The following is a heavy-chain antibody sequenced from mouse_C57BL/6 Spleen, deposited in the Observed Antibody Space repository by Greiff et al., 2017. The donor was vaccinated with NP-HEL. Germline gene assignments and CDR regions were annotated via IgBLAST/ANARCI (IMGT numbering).Heavy chain of an antibody. CDR2: IDPENGDT. CDR3: TRGGNVGFAY. V-gene: IGHV14-4*01. J-gene: IGHJ3*01. CDR1: GFNIKDDY. D-gene: IGHD2-1*01. Sequence: EVQLQQSGAELVRPVASVKLSCTASGFNIKDDYMHWVKQRPEQGLEWIGWIDPENGDTEYASKFQGKATITADTSSNTAYLQLSSLTSEDTAVYYCTRGGNVGFAYWGQGTLVTVSA.